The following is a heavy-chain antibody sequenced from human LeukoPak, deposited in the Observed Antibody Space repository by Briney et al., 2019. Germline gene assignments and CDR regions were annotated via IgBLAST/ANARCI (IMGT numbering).Heavy chain of an antibody. CDR3: AKPSGSAFDF. V-gene: IGHV3-21*01. Sequence: GGSLRLSCAASGFTFSSYSMNWVRQAPGKGLEWVSSISSSSSYIYYADSVKGRFTISRDNAKNTVFLQMNSLRVEDTAIYYCAKPSGSAFDFWGQGTLVTVSS. CDR2: ISSSSSYI. J-gene: IGHJ4*02. CDR1: GFTFSSYS. D-gene: IGHD1-26*01.